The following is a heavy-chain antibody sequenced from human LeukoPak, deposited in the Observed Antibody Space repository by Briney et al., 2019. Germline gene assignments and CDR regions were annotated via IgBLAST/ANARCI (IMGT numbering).Heavy chain of an antibody. CDR2: IRSKAFGGTA. Sequence: GGSLRLSCTASGFTFGNDAVSWVRQAPGKGLEWVGFIRSKAFGGTAEYAASVKGRFTISRDDSKSIAYLQIKSLKIEDTAVYYCSRDPMKWSDYHHYFHYYAMDVWGRGTTVTVSS. CDR1: GFTFGNDA. V-gene: IGHV3-49*04. CDR3: SRDPMKWSDYHHYFHYYAMDV. J-gene: IGHJ6*02. D-gene: IGHD3-3*01.